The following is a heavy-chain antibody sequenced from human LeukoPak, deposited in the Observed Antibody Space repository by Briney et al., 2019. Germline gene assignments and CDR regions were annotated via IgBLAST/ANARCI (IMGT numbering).Heavy chain of an antibody. D-gene: IGHD1-26*01. V-gene: IGHV3-30*18. CDR2: ILYDGNNK. CDR3: AKDRLFGSGLNGPHYYFVMDV. Sequence: PGGSLRLSCAASDFSFSNYGMHWVRQAPGKGLEWVAVILYDGNNKHYAESVKDRFTISRDNSNNMLYLQMNSLRPGDTAVYYCAKDRLFGSGLNGPHYYFVMDVWGQGTTVTVSS. J-gene: IGHJ6*02. CDR1: DFSFSNYG.